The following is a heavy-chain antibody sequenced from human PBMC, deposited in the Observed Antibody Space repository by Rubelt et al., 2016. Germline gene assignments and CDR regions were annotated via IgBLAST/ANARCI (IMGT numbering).Heavy chain of an antibody. V-gene: IGHV4-39*02. D-gene: IGHD2-15*01. CDR3: AREWDCSGGSCYFFGY. CDR2: SGST. J-gene: IGHJ4*02. Sequence: SGSTYYNPSLKSRVTISVDTSKNQFSLKLSSVTAADTAVYYCAREWDCSGGSCYFFGYWGQGTLVTVSS.